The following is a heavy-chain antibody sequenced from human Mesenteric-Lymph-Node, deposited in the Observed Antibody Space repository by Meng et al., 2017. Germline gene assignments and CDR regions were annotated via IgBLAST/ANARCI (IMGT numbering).Heavy chain of an antibody. CDR3: AKDRLQSHFDY. V-gene: IGHV3-23*01. J-gene: IGHJ4*02. CDR1: GFTFSSYA. CDR2: ISGSGGST. Sequence: GESLKISCAASGFTFSSYAMSWVRQAPGKGLEWVSAISGSGGSTYYADSVKGRFTISRDNSKNTLYLQMNSLRAGDTAVYCCAKDRLQSHFDYWGQGTLVTVSS. D-gene: IGHD4-11*01.